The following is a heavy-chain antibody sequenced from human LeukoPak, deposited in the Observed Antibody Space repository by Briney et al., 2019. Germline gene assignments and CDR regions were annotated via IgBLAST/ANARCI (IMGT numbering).Heavy chain of an antibody. CDR3: VKDYGSGTCALDY. V-gene: IGHV3-30*02. Sequence: PGGSLRLSCAASGFTFSAYNKHWVRQAPGKGLEWVAFIRHDETSKYYIDSVKGRFTISRDNSKNTLYLQMNSLRPEDTAVCYCVKDYGSGTCALDYWGQGALVTVSS. J-gene: IGHJ4*02. D-gene: IGHD3-10*01. CDR1: GFTFSAYN. CDR2: IRHDETSK.